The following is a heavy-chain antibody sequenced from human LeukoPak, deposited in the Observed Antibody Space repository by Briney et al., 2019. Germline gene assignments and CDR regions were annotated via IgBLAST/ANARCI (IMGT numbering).Heavy chain of an antibody. CDR1: GGSISSYY. Sequence: PSETLSLTCTVSGGSISSYYWSWIRQPPGKGLEWIGYIYYSGSTNYNPSLKSRVTISVDTSKNQFSLKLSSMTAADTAVYYCARDYSSGWYWFDPWGQGTLVTVSS. J-gene: IGHJ5*02. V-gene: IGHV4-59*01. D-gene: IGHD6-19*01. CDR2: IYYSGST. CDR3: ARDYSSGWYWFDP.